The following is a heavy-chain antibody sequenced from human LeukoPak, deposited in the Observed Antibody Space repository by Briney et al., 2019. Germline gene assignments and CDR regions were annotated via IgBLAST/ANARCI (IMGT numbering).Heavy chain of an antibody. J-gene: IGHJ6*03. D-gene: IGHD4-23*01. CDR2: IYYSGST. CDR1: GGSISSSSYY. V-gene: IGHV4-39*07. CDR3: ARLYGGNSYYYYYYMDV. Sequence: SETLSLTCTVSGGSISSSSYYWGWFRQPPGKGLEWLGSIYYSGSTYYNPSLKSRVTISVDTSKNQFSLKLSSVTAADTAVYYCARLYGGNSYYYYYYMDVWGKGTTVTVSS.